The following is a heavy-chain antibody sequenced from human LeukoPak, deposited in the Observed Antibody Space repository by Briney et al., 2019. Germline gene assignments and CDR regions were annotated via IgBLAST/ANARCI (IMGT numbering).Heavy chain of an antibody. Sequence: PGGSLRLSCAASGFTFSSYSMNWVRQAPGKGLEWVSLIYSDDTTLYADSVKGRFTISRDISKNTLYLQMSSLRAEDTAVYYCAKDGGGTIFGMVIILHYMDVWGKGTTVTVSS. J-gene: IGHJ6*03. V-gene: IGHV3-53*01. CDR1: GFTFSSYS. D-gene: IGHD3-3*01. CDR2: IYSDDTT. CDR3: AKDGGGTIFGMVIILHYMDV.